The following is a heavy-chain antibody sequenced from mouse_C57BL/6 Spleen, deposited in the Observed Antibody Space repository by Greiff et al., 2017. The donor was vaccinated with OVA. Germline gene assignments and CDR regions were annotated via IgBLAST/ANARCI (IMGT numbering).Heavy chain of an antibody. V-gene: IGHV5-6*01. J-gene: IGHJ4*01. CDR2: ISSGGSYT. CDR1: GFTFSSYG. Sequence: EVQLVESGGDLVKPGGSLKLSCAASGFTFSSYGMSWVRQTPDKRLEWVATISSGGSYTYYPDSVKGRFTISRDNAKNTLYLQMSSLKSEDTAMYYCARPNYDYDGYYSMDYWGQGTSVTVSS. D-gene: IGHD2-4*01. CDR3: ARPNYDYDGYYSMDY.